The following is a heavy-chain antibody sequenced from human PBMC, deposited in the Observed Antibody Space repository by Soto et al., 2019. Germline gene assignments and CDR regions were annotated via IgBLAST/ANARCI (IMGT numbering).Heavy chain of an antibody. Sequence: ASVKVSCKASGYTFTSYGISWGRQAPGQGLGWMGWISAYNGNTNYAQKLQGRVTMTTDTSTSTAYMELRSLRSDDTAVYYCARVEGSGSYYGPVYYYYGMDVWGQGTTVTVSS. CDR1: GYTFTSYG. V-gene: IGHV1-18*01. CDR3: ARVEGSGSYYGPVYYYYGMDV. D-gene: IGHD3-10*01. CDR2: ISAYNGNT. J-gene: IGHJ6*02.